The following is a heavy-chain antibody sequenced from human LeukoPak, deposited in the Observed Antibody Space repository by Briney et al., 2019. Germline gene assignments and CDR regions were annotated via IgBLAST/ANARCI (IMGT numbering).Heavy chain of an antibody. J-gene: IGHJ4*02. CDR2: IYHSGST. CDR1: GGSISSSNW. V-gene: IGHV4-4*02. CDR3: ARGDTAMVRSVDY. D-gene: IGHD5-18*01. Sequence: SETLSLTCAVSGGSISSSNWWSWVRQPPGKGLEWIGEIYHSGSTNYNPSLKSRVTISVDKSKNQFSLKLSSVTAADTAVYYCARGDTAMVRSVDYWGQGTLVTVPS.